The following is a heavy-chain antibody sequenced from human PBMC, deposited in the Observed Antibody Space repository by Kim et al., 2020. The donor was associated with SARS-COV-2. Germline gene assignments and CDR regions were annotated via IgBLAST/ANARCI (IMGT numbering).Heavy chain of an antibody. CDR2: HYSGST. J-gene: IGHJ5*02. CDR3: ARGFDP. V-gene: IGHV4-59*09. Sequence: HYSGSTNYHPSPKSRVTISVDTAKDQFYRELSSVTAADRAVYYCARGFDPWGQGTLVTVSS.